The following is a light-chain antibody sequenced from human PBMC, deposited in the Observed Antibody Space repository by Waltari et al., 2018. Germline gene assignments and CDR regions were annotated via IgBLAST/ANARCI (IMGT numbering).Light chain of an antibody. CDR1: QGINNN. Sequence: DIQMTQSPSSVSASVGDRVTITCRASQGINNNIAWYQQKPGKAPSLLIYGASSLQTWVPSRFRDSGSGTEFTLTISSLQPEDFATYYCQQINSFPITFGQGTRLEIK. CDR2: GAS. V-gene: IGKV1-12*01. J-gene: IGKJ5*01. CDR3: QQINSFPIT.